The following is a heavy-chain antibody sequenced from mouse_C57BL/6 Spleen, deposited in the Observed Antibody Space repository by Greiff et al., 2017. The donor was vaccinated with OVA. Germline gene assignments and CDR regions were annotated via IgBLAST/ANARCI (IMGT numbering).Heavy chain of an antibody. CDR2: ISNGGGST. CDR1: GFTFSDYY. CDR3: ARREGFAWFAY. V-gene: IGHV5-12*01. J-gene: IGHJ3*01. Sequence: EVKVVESGGGLVQPGGSLKLSCAASGFTFSDYYMYWVRQTPEKRLEWLAYISNGGGSTYYPDTVKGRFTISRDNAKNTLYLQMSRLKSEDTAMYYCARREGFAWFAYWGQGTLVTVSA.